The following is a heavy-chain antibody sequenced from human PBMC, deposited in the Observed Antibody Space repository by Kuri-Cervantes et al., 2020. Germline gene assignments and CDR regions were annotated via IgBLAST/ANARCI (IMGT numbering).Heavy chain of an antibody. D-gene: IGHD3-22*01. CDR3: ARELVVRGLCDNWFDP. V-gene: IGHV1-18*01. CDR1: GYTFTSYG. CDR2: ISAYNGNT. Sequence: ASVKVSCKASGYTFTSYGISWVRQAPGQGLEWMGWISAYNGNTNYAQKLQGRVTMTTDTSTSTAYMELSSLRSEDTAVYYCARELVVRGLCDNWFDPWGQGTLVTVSS. J-gene: IGHJ5*02.